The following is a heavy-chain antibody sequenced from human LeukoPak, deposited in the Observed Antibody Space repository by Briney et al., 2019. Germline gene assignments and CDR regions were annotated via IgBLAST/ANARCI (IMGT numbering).Heavy chain of an antibody. CDR1: GVTFSSYV. Sequence: GGSLRLSCAASGVTFSSYVMHWVRQAPGKGLEWVSGISWNSDSIGYADSVEGRFTISRDNSNSMVYLQMTSLRLEDTAVYYCARPSPPGDGYNPSDQWGQGSLVIVSS. CDR2: ISWNSDSI. D-gene: IGHD5-24*01. V-gene: IGHV3-9*01. J-gene: IGHJ4*02. CDR3: ARPSPPGDGYNPSDQ.